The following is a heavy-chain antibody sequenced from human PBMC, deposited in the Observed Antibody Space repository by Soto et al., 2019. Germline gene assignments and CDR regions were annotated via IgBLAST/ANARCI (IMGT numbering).Heavy chain of an antibody. CDR2: INPSGLST. V-gene: IGHV1-46*01. J-gene: IGHJ4*02. Sequence: QVQLVQSGAEVKKPGASVKISCKASGFTFSDYYMHWLRQAPGQGLEWMGVINPSGLSTSYAQKFHGRVTLTSDTSTSTVHMEFSSLRSEDSAAYFCARDRMTTYYGAYLFDYWGQGTQITVSS. D-gene: IGHD3-3*01. CDR1: GFTFSDYY. CDR3: ARDRMTTYYGAYLFDY.